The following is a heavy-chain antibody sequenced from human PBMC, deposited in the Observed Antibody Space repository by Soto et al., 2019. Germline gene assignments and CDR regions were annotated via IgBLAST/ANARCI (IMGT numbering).Heavy chain of an antibody. Sequence: QLQLQESGPGLVEPSESLSLTCTVSGTSVTSDYSYWGWIRQPPGKGLEWIGSTYYGGNTCYNPSLKSRVTISVDTSKNHFSLRLSSVTAADTAVYFCARQNSSTWYSHFDSWGQGTLVTVSS. CDR2: TYYGGNT. CDR3: ARQNSSTWYSHFDS. V-gene: IGHV4-39*01. CDR1: GTSVTSDYSY. D-gene: IGHD6-13*01. J-gene: IGHJ4*02.